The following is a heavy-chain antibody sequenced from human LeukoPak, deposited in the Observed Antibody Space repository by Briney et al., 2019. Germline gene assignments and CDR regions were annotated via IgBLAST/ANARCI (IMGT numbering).Heavy chain of an antibody. CDR3: ARDGNEAVAGTGAVTY. Sequence: APVKVSCKTSGYIFTGYYMHWVRQAPGQGLEWMGWINPQSGDTHYAQNFQGRVTMTRDTSISTAYMELSRLTSDDTALFYCARDGNEAVAGTGAVTYWGQGTLVTVSS. CDR1: GYIFTGYY. D-gene: IGHD6-19*01. V-gene: IGHV1-2*02. CDR2: INPQSGDT. J-gene: IGHJ4*02.